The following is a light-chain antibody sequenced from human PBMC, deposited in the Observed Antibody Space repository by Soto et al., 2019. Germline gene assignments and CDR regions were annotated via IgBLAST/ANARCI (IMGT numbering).Light chain of an antibody. J-gene: IGKJ1*01. V-gene: IGKV3-20*01. Sequence: EIVLTQSPGTLSLSPGERATLSCRASQSVNSYYLAWYRRKPGQAPSLLIYGASTRATGIPGRFSGSGSGTDFTLTITRLEPEDFAVYYCQQYGSSPPTFGQGTKVEIK. CDR2: GAS. CDR1: QSVNSYY. CDR3: QQYGSSPPT.